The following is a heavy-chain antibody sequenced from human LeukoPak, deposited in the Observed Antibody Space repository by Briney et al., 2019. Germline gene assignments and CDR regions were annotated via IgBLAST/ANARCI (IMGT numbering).Heavy chain of an antibody. CDR1: GFTFSSYG. J-gene: IGHJ5*02. D-gene: IGHD4-17*01. Sequence: TGGSLRLSCAASGFTFSSYGMHWVRQAPGKGLEWVAFIRYDGSNKYYADSVKGRFTISRDNSKNTLYLQMNSLRAEDTAVYYCAKDIYGDYSGGDWFDPWGQGTLVTVSS. CDR2: IRYDGSNK. V-gene: IGHV3-30*02. CDR3: AKDIYGDYSGGDWFDP.